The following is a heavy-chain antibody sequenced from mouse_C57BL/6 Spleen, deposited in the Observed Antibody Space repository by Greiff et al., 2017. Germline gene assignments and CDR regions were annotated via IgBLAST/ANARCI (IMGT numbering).Heavy chain of an antibody. CDR2: ISDGGSYT. D-gene: IGHD1-1*01. CDR3: ARDRVLRYFDY. V-gene: IGHV5-4*01. CDR1: GFTFSSYA. J-gene: IGHJ2*01. Sequence: EVQWVESGGGLVKPGGSLKLSCAASGFTFSSYAMSWVRQTPEKRLEWVATISDGGSYTYYPDNVKGRFTISRDNAKNNLYLQMSHLKSEDTAMYYCARDRVLRYFDYWGQGTTLTVSS.